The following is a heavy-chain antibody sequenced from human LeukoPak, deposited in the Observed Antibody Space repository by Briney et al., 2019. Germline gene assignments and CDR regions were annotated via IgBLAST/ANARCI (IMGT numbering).Heavy chain of an antibody. D-gene: IGHD3-16*01. CDR1: GFTFSNYA. Sequence: PGRSLRLSCAASGFTFSNYAMYWVRQTPGKGLEWVAVISYDGTKKYYADSVRGRFTLSRDNSENTLYLQMNSLRAEDTAVYYCAREDYVWGNLDYWGQGTLVTVSS. CDR2: ISYDGTKK. J-gene: IGHJ4*02. CDR3: AREDYVWGNLDY. V-gene: IGHV3-30-3*01.